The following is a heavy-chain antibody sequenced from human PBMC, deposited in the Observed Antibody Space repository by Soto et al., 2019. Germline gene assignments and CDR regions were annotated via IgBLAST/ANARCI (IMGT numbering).Heavy chain of an antibody. CDR3: ARLGERYYDFWGGYSPAYYYGMDV. J-gene: IGHJ6*02. CDR1: GYTFTSYG. CDR2: ISAYNGNT. Sequence: GASVKVSCKASGYTFTSYGISWVRQAPGQGLEWMGWISAYNGNTNYAQRLQGRVTMTTDTSTSTAYMELRSLRSDDTAVYYCARLGERYYDFWGGYSPAYYYGMDVWGQGTTVTVSS. V-gene: IGHV1-18*01. D-gene: IGHD3-3*01.